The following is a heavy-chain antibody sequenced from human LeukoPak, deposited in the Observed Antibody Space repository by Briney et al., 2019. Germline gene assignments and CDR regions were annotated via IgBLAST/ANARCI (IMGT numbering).Heavy chain of an antibody. CDR3: VSVGEGRLGQYEPE. D-gene: IGHD3-16*01. V-gene: IGHV1-2*02. CDR1: GYTFTGYY. Sequence: ASLRVSCKASGYTFTGYYMHWVRQAPGQGLEWMGWINPHSGGTNYAQKFQGRVTLTQDTSISTACMELSRLRPDDTAVYDCVSVGEGRLGQYEPEWGQGSLVTVYS. CDR2: INPHSGGT. J-gene: IGHJ4*02.